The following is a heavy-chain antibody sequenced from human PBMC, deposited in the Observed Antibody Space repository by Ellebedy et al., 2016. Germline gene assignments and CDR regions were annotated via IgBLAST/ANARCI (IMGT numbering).Heavy chain of an antibody. D-gene: IGHD5-18*01. V-gene: IGHV3-9*01. CDR1: GFIFNDYA. Sequence: SLKISXAASGFIFNDYAMHWVRQAPGKGLEWVSGISWNSGRTGYADSVRGRFTISRDNAKTSLYLQMNSLRPEDTALYFCAKDSPGYSYGFSRDGLDAWGQGTTVTVSS. CDR3: AKDSPGYSYGFSRDGLDA. J-gene: IGHJ6*02. CDR2: ISWNSGRT.